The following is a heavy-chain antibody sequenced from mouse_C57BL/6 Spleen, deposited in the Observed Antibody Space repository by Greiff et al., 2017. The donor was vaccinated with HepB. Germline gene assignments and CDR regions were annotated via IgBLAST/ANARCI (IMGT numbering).Heavy chain of an antibody. J-gene: IGHJ2*01. D-gene: IGHD1-1*01. Sequence: VKLQESGAELVRPGASVTLSCKASGYTFTDYEMHWVKQTPVHGLEWIGAIDPETGGTAYNQKFKGKAILTADKSSSTAYMELRSLTSEDSAVYYCTRDYYYGRGYWGQGTTLTVSS. CDR1: GYTFTDYE. CDR3: TRDYYYGRGY. CDR2: IDPETGGT. V-gene: IGHV1-15*01.